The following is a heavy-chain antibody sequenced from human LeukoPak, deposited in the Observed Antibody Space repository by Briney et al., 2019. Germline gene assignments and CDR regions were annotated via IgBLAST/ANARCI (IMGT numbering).Heavy chain of an antibody. Sequence: ASVKVSCKASGYTFTSYGISWVRQAPGQGLEWMGWISAYNGNTNYAQKLQGRVTMTTDTSTSTAYMELSRLRSDDTAVYYCARSGKGYSSGWAPFGYWGQGTLVTVSS. CDR3: ARSGKGYSSGWAPFGY. V-gene: IGHV1-18*01. CDR1: GYTFTSYG. CDR2: ISAYNGNT. J-gene: IGHJ4*02. D-gene: IGHD6-19*01.